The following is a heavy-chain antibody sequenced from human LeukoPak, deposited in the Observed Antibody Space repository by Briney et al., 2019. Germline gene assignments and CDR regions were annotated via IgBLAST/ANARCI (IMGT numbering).Heavy chain of an antibody. V-gene: IGHV3-73*01. CDR1: GFPFSTYG. D-gene: IGHD4-17*01. Sequence: GGSLRLSCAASGFPFSTYGMSWVRQASGKGLEWVGRIRSKANSYATAYAASVKGRFTISRDDSKNTAYLQMNSLKTEDTAVYYCTSAQINDYGDYRKNYYYYYYMDVWGKGTTVTVSS. CDR2: IRSKANSYAT. CDR3: TSAQINDYGDYRKNYYYYYYMDV. J-gene: IGHJ6*03.